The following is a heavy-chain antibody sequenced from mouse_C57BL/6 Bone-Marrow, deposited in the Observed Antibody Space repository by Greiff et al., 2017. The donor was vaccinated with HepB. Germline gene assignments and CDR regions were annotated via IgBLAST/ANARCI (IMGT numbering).Heavy chain of an antibody. Sequence: QVHVKQPGTELVKPGASVKLSCKASGYTFTSYWMHWVKQRPGQGLEWIGNINPSNGGTNYNEKFKSKATLTVDKSSSTAYMQLSSLTSEDSAVYYCARNYYGSSYNAMDYWGQGTSVTVSS. J-gene: IGHJ4*01. D-gene: IGHD1-1*01. CDR1: GYTFTSYW. V-gene: IGHV1-53*01. CDR2: INPSNGGT. CDR3: ARNYYGSSYNAMDY.